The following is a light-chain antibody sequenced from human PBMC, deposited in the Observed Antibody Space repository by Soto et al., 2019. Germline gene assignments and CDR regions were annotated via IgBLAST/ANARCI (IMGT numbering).Light chain of an antibody. J-gene: IGLJ3*02. Sequence: QSALTQPPSASGSPGQSVTISCTGTSSDVGGYNYVSWYQQHPGKAPKLMIYEVSKRPSGVPDRFSGSKSGTTASLTVSGLHAEDEAYYYCSSDAGSNNWVFGGGTKVTVL. V-gene: IGLV2-8*01. CDR1: SSDVGGYNY. CDR3: SSDAGSNNWV. CDR2: EVS.